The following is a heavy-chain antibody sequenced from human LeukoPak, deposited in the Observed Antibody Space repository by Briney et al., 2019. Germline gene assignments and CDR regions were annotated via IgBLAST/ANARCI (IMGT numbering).Heavy chain of an antibody. D-gene: IGHD2-2*01. CDR3: ASGYCSSTSCPHDY. CDR2: IIPIFGTA. CDR1: GGTFSSYA. Sequence: SVTVSCKASGGTFSSYAISWVRQAPGQGLEWMGGIIPIFGTANYAQKFQGRVTITTDESTSTAYMELSSLRSEDTAVYYCASGYCSSTSCPHDYWGQGTLVTVSS. J-gene: IGHJ4*02. V-gene: IGHV1-69*05.